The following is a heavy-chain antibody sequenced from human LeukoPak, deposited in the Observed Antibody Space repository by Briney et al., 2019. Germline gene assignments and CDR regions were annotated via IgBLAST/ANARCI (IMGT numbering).Heavy chain of an antibody. CDR3: ARRYCTGGSCHLDP. Sequence: PGGSLRLSCAASGFTFSSYWMSWVRQAPGKGLEWEANIKQDGSEKYYVDSVKGRFTISRDNAKNSLYLQMNSLRAEDTAVYYCARRYCTGGSCHLDPWGQGTLVTVSS. V-gene: IGHV3-7*01. J-gene: IGHJ5*02. D-gene: IGHD2-15*01. CDR2: IKQDGSEK. CDR1: GFTFSSYW.